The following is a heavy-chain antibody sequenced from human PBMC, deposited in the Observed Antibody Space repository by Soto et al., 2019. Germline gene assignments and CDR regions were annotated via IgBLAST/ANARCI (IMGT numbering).Heavy chain of an antibody. Sequence: PGGSLRLSCAASGITVSSNYMSWVRQAPGKGLEWVSVLYTGGSTYYADSVKGRFTISRDNSKNTVYLQMNSLRAEDTAVYYCARGRHPPDSYGGNRPYDYWGQGTLVTVSS. CDR1: GITVSSNY. J-gene: IGHJ4*02. V-gene: IGHV3-53*01. D-gene: IGHD4-17*01. CDR3: ARGRHPPDSYGGNRPYDY. CDR2: LYTGGST.